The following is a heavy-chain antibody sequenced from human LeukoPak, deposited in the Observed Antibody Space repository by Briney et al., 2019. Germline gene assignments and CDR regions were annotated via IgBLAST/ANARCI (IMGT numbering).Heavy chain of an antibody. V-gene: IGHV3-23*01. J-gene: IGHJ4*02. CDR1: GFTFSSYA. CDR3: AKTASIVGAGWYFDY. D-gene: IGHD1-26*01. CDR2: ISGSGGST. Sequence: GGSLRLSCAGSGFTFSSYAMSWVRQAPGKGLEWVSAISGSGGSTYYADSVKGRFTISRDNSKNTLYLQMNSLRAEDTAVYYCAKTASIVGAGWYFDYWGQGTLVTVSS.